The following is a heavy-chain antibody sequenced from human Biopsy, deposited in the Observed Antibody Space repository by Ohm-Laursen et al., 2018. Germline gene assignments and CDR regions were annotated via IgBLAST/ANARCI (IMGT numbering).Heavy chain of an antibody. D-gene: IGHD4-23*01. V-gene: IGHV3-11*01. J-gene: IGHJ6*02. CDR3: ARDTRWSPYSMDV. Sequence: LRLSCAASGFPFSDYHMRWIRQAPGRGLEWVSYISGGGTIYYGDSMKGRVTISRDNAKNSLYPQMHSLRAEDTAVYYCARDTRWSPYSMDVWGQGTTVTVSS. CDR1: GFPFSDYH. CDR2: ISGGGTI.